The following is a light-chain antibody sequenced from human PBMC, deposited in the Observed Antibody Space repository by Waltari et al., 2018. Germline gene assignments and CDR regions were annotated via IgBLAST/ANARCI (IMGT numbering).Light chain of an antibody. CDR1: QRMSMF. J-gene: IGKJ4*01. CDR3: QQTYSTHLT. V-gene: IGKV1-39*01. Sequence: DIQLTQSPPSLSASVGDRVTITCRASQRMSMFLNWYQQKPGKAPNLIIYGASSLQRGVPSRFSGSGSGTDFTLTISSLHPEDFATYYCQQTYSTHLTFGGGTKVEIK. CDR2: GAS.